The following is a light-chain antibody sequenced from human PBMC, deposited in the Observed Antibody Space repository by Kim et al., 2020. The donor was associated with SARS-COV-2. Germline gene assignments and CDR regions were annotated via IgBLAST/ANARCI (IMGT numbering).Light chain of an antibody. V-gene: IGLV2-23*02. Sequence: GQSITIYCTETSDSIGNYHLGSWYEQAPGRAPKVIIYEVMRRPSGVSDRFTASKSGNTASLTISGLQAEDEADYYCCSYAGGTKYVFGNGTKVTVL. CDR3: CSYAGGTKYV. CDR2: EVM. CDR1: SDSIGNYHL. J-gene: IGLJ1*01.